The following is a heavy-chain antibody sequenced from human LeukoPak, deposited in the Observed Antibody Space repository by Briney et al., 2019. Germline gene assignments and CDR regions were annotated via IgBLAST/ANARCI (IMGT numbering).Heavy chain of an antibody. V-gene: IGHV3-7*01. CDR1: GFTFNIYW. Sequence: GGSLRLSCAASGFTFNIYWMNWVRQAPGKGLEWVANIKEDGSEKYYVDSVKGRFTISRDNPKNSLYLQMNSLRAEDTAVYYCARSSRVDYWGQGTLVTVSS. CDR2: IKEDGSEK. CDR3: ARSSRVDY. J-gene: IGHJ4*02.